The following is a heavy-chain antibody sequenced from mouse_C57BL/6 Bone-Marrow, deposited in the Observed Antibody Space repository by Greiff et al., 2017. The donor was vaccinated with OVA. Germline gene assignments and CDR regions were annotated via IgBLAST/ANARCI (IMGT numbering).Heavy chain of an antibody. Sequence: EVQGVESGGDLVKPGGSLKLSRAASGFTFSSYGMSWVRQTPDKRLEWVATISSGGSYTYYPDSVKGRFTISRDNAKNTLYLQMSSRKSEDTAMYYCARQAIYYDSSWFAYWGQGTLVTVSA. CDR2: ISSGGSYT. CDR3: ARQAIYYDSSWFAY. V-gene: IGHV5-6*01. CDR1: GFTFSSYG. J-gene: IGHJ3*01. D-gene: IGHD2-4*01.